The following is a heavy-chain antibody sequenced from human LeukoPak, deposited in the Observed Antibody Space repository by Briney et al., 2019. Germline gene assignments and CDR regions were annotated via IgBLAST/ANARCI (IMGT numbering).Heavy chain of an antibody. Sequence: SETLSLTCTVSGGSISSYYWSWIRQPPGKGLEWLGYIYYSGSTNYNPSLKSRVTISVDASKNQFSLKLSSVTAADTAVYYCARDRYYYDSSGSILVAFDIWGQGTMVTVSS. D-gene: IGHD3-22*01. CDR1: GGSISSYY. CDR2: IYYSGST. CDR3: ARDRYYYDSSGSILVAFDI. J-gene: IGHJ3*02. V-gene: IGHV4-59*01.